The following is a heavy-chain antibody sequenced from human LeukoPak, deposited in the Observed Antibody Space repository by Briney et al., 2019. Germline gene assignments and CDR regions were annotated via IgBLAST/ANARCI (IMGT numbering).Heavy chain of an antibody. CDR2: MNPNSGNT. CDR1: GYTFTSYD. D-gene: IGHD3-10*01. CDR3: ARVRITMVRGVILGAAFDI. Sequence: ASVKVSCKASGYTFTSYDINWVRQATGQGLERMGWMNPNSGNTGYAQKFQGRVTMTRNTSISTAYMELSSLRSEDTAVYYCARVRITMVRGVILGAAFDIWGQGTMVTVSS. V-gene: IGHV1-8*01. J-gene: IGHJ3*02.